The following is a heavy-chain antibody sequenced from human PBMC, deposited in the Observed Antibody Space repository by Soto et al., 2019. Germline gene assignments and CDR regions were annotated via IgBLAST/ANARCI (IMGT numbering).Heavy chain of an antibody. CDR2: ISYDGSNK. CDR3: AKERIVGATYFYY. J-gene: IGHJ4*02. V-gene: IGHV3-30*18. D-gene: IGHD1-26*01. CDR1: GFTFSSYG. Sequence: QVQLVESGGGVVQPGRSLRLSCAASGFTFSSYGMHWVRQAPGKGLEWVADISYDGSNKYYADSVKGRVTISRDNAKNTLYLQMNSRIAEDTAVYYCAKERIVGATYFYYWGQGTLVTVSS.